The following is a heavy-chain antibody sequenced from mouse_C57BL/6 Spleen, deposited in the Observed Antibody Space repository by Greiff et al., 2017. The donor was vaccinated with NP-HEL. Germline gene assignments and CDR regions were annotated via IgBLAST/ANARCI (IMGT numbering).Heavy chain of an antibody. V-gene: IGHV1-50*01. J-gene: IGHJ2*01. CDR1: GYTFTSYW. Sequence: QVQLQQPGAELVKPGASVKLSCKASGYTFTSYWMQWVKQRPGQGLEWIGEIDPSDSYTNYNQKFKGKATLTVDTSSSTAYMQLSSLTSEDSAVYYCARGDGNYYYFDYWGQGTTLTVSS. CDR2: IDPSDSYT. D-gene: IGHD2-1*01. CDR3: ARGDGNYYYFDY.